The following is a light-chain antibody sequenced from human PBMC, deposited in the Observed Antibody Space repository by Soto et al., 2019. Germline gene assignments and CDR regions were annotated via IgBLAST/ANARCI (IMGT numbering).Light chain of an antibody. CDR3: QQYNNWPPWT. J-gene: IGKJ1*01. CDR1: QSVRSN. V-gene: IGKV3-15*01. CDR2: AAS. Sequence: EIVMTQSPGTLSVSPGERATLSCRASQSVRSNLAWYQQKPGQAPRLLIYAASTRATGIPAKFSGSGSGTEFTLTISSLQSEDFAVYYCQQYNNWPPWTFGQGTKVEIK.